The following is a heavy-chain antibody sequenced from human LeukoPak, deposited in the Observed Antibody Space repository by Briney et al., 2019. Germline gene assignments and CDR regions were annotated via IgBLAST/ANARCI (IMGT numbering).Heavy chain of an antibody. D-gene: IGHD2-2*01. Sequence: TGGSLRLSCAASGFTFSGSAMHWVRQASGKGLEWVGRIRSKANSYATAYGASVKGRFTISRDDSKNTAYLQMNSLKTEDTAVYFCSSGGYCTSSSCYGVYWGQGTLVTVSS. CDR1: GFTFSGSA. J-gene: IGHJ4*02. V-gene: IGHV3-73*01. CDR3: SSGGYCTSSSCYGVY. CDR2: IRSKANSYAT.